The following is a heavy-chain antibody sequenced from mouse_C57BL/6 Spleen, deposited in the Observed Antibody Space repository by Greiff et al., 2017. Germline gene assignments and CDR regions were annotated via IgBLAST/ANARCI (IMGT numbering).Heavy chain of an antibody. Sequence: QVQLQQPGAELVMPGASVKLSCKASGYTFTSYWMHWVKQRPGQGLEWIGEIDPSDSYTNYNQKFKGKSTLTVDKSSSTAYMQLSSLTSADSAVYYCARRLRLLYFDYWGQGTTLTVSS. CDR3: ARRLRLLYFDY. J-gene: IGHJ2*01. V-gene: IGHV1-69*01. D-gene: IGHD3-2*02. CDR1: GYTFTSYW. CDR2: IDPSDSYT.